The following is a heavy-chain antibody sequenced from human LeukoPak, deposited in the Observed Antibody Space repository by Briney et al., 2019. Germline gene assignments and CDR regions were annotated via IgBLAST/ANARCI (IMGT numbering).Heavy chain of an antibody. D-gene: IGHD6-13*01. CDR2: IIPIFGTA. V-gene: IGHV1-69*13. J-gene: IGHJ4*02. CDR3: ATQVAQQLVPGLDY. Sequence: SVKVSCKASGGTFSSYAISWVRQAPGQGPEWMGGIIPIFGTANYAQKFQGRVTITADESTSTAYMELSSLRSEDTAVYYCATQVAQQLVPGLDYWGQGTLVTVSS. CDR1: GGTFSSYA.